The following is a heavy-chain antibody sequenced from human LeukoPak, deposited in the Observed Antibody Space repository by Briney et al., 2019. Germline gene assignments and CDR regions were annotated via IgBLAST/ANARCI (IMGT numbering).Heavy chain of an antibody. D-gene: IGHD3-16*01. CDR2: ISGSGGSK. Sequence: PGGSLRLSCAASGFTFSSYAMRWVGQAQGKGVEWVSAISGSGGSKYYADSVKGRFTISRDNSKNTLYLQMNSLRAEDTAVYYCAKDAPVLSGYWGQGTLVTVSS. J-gene: IGHJ4*02. CDR3: AKDAPVLSGY. CDR1: GFTFSSYA. V-gene: IGHV3-23*01.